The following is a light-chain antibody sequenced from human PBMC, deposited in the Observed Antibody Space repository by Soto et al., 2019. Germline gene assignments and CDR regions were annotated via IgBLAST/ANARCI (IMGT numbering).Light chain of an antibody. CDR3: QQYNSYSGT. V-gene: IGKV1-5*03. J-gene: IGKJ1*01. CDR1: QSISSW. CDR2: KAS. Sequence: DIQMTQSPSTLSASVGDRVTITCRASQSISSWLAWYQQKPGKAPKLLIYKASSLESEVPSRFSGSGSGTEFTLTISSLQPDDFATYYCQQYNSYSGTFGQGTKVDIK.